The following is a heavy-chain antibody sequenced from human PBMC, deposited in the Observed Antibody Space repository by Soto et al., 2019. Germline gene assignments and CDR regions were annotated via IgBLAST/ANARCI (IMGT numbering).Heavy chain of an antibody. CDR3: ARDKAEMATRYFDL. CDR2: IYYSGST. V-gene: IGHV4-31*03. D-gene: IGHD5-12*01. Sequence: QVQLQESGPGLVKPSQTLSLTCTVSGGSISSGGYYWSWIRQHPGKGLEWIGYIYYSGSTYYNPALKSRVTISVDTSKNQFSLKLSSVTAADTAVYYCARDKAEMATRYFDLWGRGTLVTVSS. CDR1: GGSISSGGYY. J-gene: IGHJ2*01.